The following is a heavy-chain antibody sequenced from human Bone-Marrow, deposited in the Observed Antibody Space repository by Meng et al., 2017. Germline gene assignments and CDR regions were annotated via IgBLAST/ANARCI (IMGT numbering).Heavy chain of an antibody. V-gene: IGHV1-2*06. CDR1: GYTFTGYY. CDR2: INPNSGGT. Sequence: ASVKVSCKASGYTFTGYYMHWVRQAPGLGLEWMGRINPNSGGTNYAQKFQGRVTMTRDTSISTAYLELSRLRSDDTAVYYCARGGAGEYYYDSSGYYSAFDIWGQGTMVTVSS. J-gene: IGHJ3*02. D-gene: IGHD3-22*01. CDR3: ARGGAGEYYYDSSGYYSAFDI.